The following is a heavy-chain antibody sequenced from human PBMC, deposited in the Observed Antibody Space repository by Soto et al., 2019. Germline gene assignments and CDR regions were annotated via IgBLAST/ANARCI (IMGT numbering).Heavy chain of an antibody. CDR3: ARDWAVIVVVVAATDAFHI. Sequence: GGSLRLSCATSGFTFSSYSMNWVRQAPGKGLEWVSSISSSSSYIYYADSVKGRFTISRDNAKNSLYLQMNSLRAEDTAVYYCARDWAVIVVVVAATDAFHIWGQGTMVSGSS. CDR1: GFTFSSYS. CDR2: ISSSSSYI. V-gene: IGHV3-21*01. J-gene: IGHJ3*02. D-gene: IGHD2-15*01.